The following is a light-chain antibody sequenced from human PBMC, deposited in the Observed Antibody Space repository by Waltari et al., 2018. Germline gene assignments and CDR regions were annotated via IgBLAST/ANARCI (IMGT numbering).Light chain of an antibody. CDR1: QSVSSN. J-gene: IGKJ2*01. CDR3: QQYNNWPLYT. CDR2: GAS. Sequence: ETVMTQSPATLSVSPGERATLSCRASQSVSSNLAWYQQKPGQAPRLLIYGASTWATGIPARFSGSGSGTEFTLTISSLQSEDFAVYYCQQYNNWPLYTFGQGTKLEI. V-gene: IGKV3-15*01.